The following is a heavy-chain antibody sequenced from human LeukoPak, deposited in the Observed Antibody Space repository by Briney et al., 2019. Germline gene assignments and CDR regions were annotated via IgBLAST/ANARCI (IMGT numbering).Heavy chain of an antibody. CDR3: ASADLRYCSIRSCFSFDY. CDR1: GYTFTGYY. D-gene: IGHD2-2*01. V-gene: IGHV1-2*02. Sequence: ASVKVSCKASGYTFTGYYMHWVRQAPGQGLEWMGWINPNSGGTNYAQKFQGRVTMTRDTSVDTAYMELNRLRSDDTAVYYCASADLRYCSIRSCFSFDYWGQGTLVTVSS. CDR2: INPNSGGT. J-gene: IGHJ4*02.